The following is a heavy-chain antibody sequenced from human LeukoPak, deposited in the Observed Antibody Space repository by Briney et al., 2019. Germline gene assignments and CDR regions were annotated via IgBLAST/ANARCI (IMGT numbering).Heavy chain of an antibody. CDR3: ARGYLLYTYTYNWFDP. CDR2: ISSSSSTI. Sequence: LTGGSLRLSCAASGFTFSSYSMNWVRQAPGKGLEWVSYISSSSSTIYYADSVKGRFTISRDNAKNSLYLQMNSLTAADTAVYYCARGYLLYTYTYNWFDPWGQGTLVTVSS. CDR1: GFTFSSYS. D-gene: IGHD1-26*01. J-gene: IGHJ5*02. V-gene: IGHV3-48*01.